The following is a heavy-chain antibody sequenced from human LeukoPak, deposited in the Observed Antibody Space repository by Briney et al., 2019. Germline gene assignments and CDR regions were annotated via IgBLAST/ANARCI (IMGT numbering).Heavy chain of an antibody. V-gene: IGHV3-30*04. CDR3: ARWLGLMRNFDW. CDR1: GFTFSNYA. CDR2: ISNDGSNK. Sequence: PGGSLRLSCAASGFTFSNYALHWVRQAPGKGLEWVAVISNDGSNKYYADSVKGRFTISRDNAKNSLYLQMNSLRAEDTAVYYCARWLGLMRNFDWWGQGTRVTVSS. J-gene: IGHJ4*02. D-gene: IGHD5-12*01.